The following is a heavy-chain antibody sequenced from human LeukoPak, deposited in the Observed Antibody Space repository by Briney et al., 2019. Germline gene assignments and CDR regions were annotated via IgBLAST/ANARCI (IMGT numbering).Heavy chain of an antibody. CDR2: ISSTSTYI. J-gene: IGHJ6*04. CDR1: EFTFSTYS. D-gene: IGHD3-10*02. Sequence: GGSLRLSCAASEFTFSTYSMNWVRQAPGKGLEWVSSISSTSTYIYYADSVEGRFTISRDNAKNSLYLQMNSLRAEDTAVYYCAELGITMIGGVWGKGTTVTISS. V-gene: IGHV3-21*01. CDR3: AELGITMIGGV.